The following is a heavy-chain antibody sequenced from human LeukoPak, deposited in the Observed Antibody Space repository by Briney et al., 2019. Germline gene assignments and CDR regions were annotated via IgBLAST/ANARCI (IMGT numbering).Heavy chain of an antibody. D-gene: IGHD2-15*01. J-gene: IGHJ4*02. CDR1: GGSISSSN. V-gene: IGHV3-21*01. Sequence: ETLSLTCAVSGGSISSSNWWSWVRQAPGKGLEWVSSISSSSSYIYYADSVKGRFTISRDNAKNSLYLQMNSLRAEDTAVYYCARDYRLAVAATSHWGQGTLVTVSS. CDR2: ISSSSSYI. CDR3: ARDYRLAVAATSH.